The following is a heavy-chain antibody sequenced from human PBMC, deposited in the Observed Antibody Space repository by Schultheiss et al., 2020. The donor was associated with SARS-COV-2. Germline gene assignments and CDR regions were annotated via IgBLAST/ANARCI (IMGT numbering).Heavy chain of an antibody. V-gene: IGHV4-4*02. CDR1: GGSISSSNW. CDR3: ARVTSRDYDFWSGYPGGWFDP. Sequence: SETLSLTCAVSGGSISSSNWWSWVRQPPGKGLEWIGYIYYSGSTNYNPSLKSRVTISVDTSKNQFSLKLSSVTAADTAVYYCARVTSRDYDFWSGYPGGWFDPWGQGTLVTVSS. D-gene: IGHD3-3*01. CDR2: IYYSGST. J-gene: IGHJ5*02.